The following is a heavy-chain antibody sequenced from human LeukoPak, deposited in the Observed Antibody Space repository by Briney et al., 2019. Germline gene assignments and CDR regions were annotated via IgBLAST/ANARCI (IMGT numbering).Heavy chain of an antibody. V-gene: IGHV4-31*03. J-gene: IGHJ4*02. CDR3: ANLLSVGTEYSSGWYTFDY. CDR1: GGSISSGGYY. D-gene: IGHD6-19*01. Sequence: SQTLSLTCTVSGGSISSGGYYWSWIRQHPGKGLEWIGYIYYSGSTYYNPSLKSRVTISVDTSKNQFSLKLSSVTAADTAVYYCANLLSVGTEYSSGWYTFDYWGQGTLVTVSS. CDR2: IYYSGST.